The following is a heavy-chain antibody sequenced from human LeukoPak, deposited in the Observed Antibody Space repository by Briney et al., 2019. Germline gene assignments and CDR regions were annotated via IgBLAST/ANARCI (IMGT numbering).Heavy chain of an antibody. D-gene: IGHD2-2*03. V-gene: IGHV3-23*01. Sequence: PGGSLRLSCVASGFTFNSYAMSWVRQAPGKGLEWVSAISGSGGSTYYADYVKGRFTISRDNSKSKLYLQMNSLGAEDTALYYCAKDNGYCTSTSCFLEYWGQGTLVTVSS. CDR3: AKDNGYCTSTSCFLEY. CDR2: ISGSGGST. CDR1: GFTFNSYA. J-gene: IGHJ4*02.